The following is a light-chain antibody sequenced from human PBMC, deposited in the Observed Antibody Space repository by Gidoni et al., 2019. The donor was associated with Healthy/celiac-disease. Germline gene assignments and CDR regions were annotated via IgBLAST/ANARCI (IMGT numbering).Light chain of an antibody. CDR2: RNN. CDR1: SSNIGSNY. J-gene: IGLJ3*02. CDR3: AAWDDSLSGPGV. V-gene: IGLV1-47*01. Sequence: QSVLTQPPSASGTPGQSVTLSCSGSSSNIGSNYVYWYQQSPGTAPKLIIYRNNQRPSGVPDRFSGSTSGTSAALAISGLRSEDEADYYCAAWDDSLSGPGVFGGGTKLTVL.